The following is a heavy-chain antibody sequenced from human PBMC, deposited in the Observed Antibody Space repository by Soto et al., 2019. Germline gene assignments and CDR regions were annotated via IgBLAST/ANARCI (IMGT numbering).Heavy chain of an antibody. CDR3: ARITRSPNSGYFDY. CDR2: IYYTGST. J-gene: IGHJ4*02. V-gene: IGHV4-59*01. Sequence: PSETLSLTCTVSGDSMSSYYWSWFRQPPGKGLEWVGYIYYTGSTNYNPSLKSRVTVSVDTSKNQFSLILSSMTAADTAVYYCARITRSPNSGYFDYWGQGALVTVS. CDR1: GDSMSSYY. D-gene: IGHD7-27*01.